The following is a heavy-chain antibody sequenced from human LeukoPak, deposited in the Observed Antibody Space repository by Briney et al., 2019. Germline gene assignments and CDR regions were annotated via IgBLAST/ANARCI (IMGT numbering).Heavy chain of an antibody. D-gene: IGHD3-10*01. Sequence: SETLSLTCTVSGGSISTSTYYWGWIRQPPGKGLEWIGEIHHSGTTYYHPSLKSQLTISVDTSKNQFSLKLNSVTAADTAVYYCARVTYNGYQHFDNWGQGTLVTVSS. CDR2: IHHSGTT. V-gene: IGHV4-39*07. J-gene: IGHJ4*02. CDR3: ARVTYNGYQHFDN. CDR1: GGSISTSTYY.